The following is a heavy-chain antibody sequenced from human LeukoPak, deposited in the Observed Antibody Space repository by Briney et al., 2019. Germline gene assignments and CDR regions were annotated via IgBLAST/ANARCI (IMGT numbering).Heavy chain of an antibody. J-gene: IGHJ4*02. D-gene: IGHD1-26*01. V-gene: IGHV4-39*07. CDR1: GASMSNYY. CDR3: AKRVGAAPGGFDY. CDR2: IYHSGTTYSGST. Sequence: PSETLSLTCNVSGASMSNYYWVWIRQPPGKGLEWIGSIYHSGTTYSGSTYYNPSLKSRVTISLDTSKNQFSLKVGSMTAADTAVYYCAKRVGAAPGGFDYWGQGTLVTVSS.